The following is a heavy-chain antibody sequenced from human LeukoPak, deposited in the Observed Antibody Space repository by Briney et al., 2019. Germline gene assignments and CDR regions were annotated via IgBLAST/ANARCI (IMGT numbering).Heavy chain of an antibody. D-gene: IGHD3-10*01. CDR2: ISSSGSTI. J-gene: IGHJ3*02. CDR1: GFTFSSYE. Sequence: PGGSLRLSGAASGFTFSSYEMNWVRQAPGKGLEWVSYISSSGSTIYYADSVKGRFTISRDNAKNSLYLQMNSLRAEDTAVYYCARGQRITMVRGIAFDIWGQGTMVTVSS. CDR3: ARGQRITMVRGIAFDI. V-gene: IGHV3-48*03.